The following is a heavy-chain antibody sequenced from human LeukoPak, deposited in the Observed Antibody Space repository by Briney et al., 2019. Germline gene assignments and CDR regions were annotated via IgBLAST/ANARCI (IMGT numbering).Heavy chain of an antibody. D-gene: IGHD5-18*01. V-gene: IGHV3-23*01. CDR2: ISGSAGTT. CDR3: ARESGHTYDYCDY. Sequence: GGSLRLSCAASGFSFNNYAMIWVRQAPGKGLEWVSAISGSAGTTYYADSVKGRFTISRVNSKNTLYLQMNSLRAEDTAVYYCARESGHTYDYCDYWGHGTLVTVSS. J-gene: IGHJ4*01. CDR1: GFSFNNYA.